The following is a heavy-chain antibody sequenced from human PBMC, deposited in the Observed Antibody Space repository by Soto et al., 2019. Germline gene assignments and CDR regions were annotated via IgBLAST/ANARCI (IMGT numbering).Heavy chain of an antibody. CDR2: ISGSGGST. CDR1: GFTFSSYA. J-gene: IGHJ5*02. CDR3: ANSLDIVVVVAAS. V-gene: IGHV3-23*01. D-gene: IGHD2-15*01. Sequence: GGSLRLSCAASGFTFSSYAMSWVRQAPGKGLEWVSAISGSGGSTYYADSVKGRFTISRDNSKNTLYLQMNSLRAEDTAVYYCANSLDIVVVVAASWGQGTLVTVSS.